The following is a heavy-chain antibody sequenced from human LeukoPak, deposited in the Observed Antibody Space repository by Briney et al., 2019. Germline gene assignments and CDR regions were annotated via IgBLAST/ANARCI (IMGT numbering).Heavy chain of an antibody. J-gene: IGHJ4*02. V-gene: IGHV3-30*04. Sequence: PGGSLRLSCAASGFTFSYYVMHWVRQAPGKGLEWVAFTSSDGSDTYYADSMKGRFTISRDNSKNTLYLQMNSLRAEDAAVYYCATEGSFDYWGQGTLVTVSS. CDR1: GFTFSYYV. CDR3: ATEGSFDY. CDR2: TSSDGSDT.